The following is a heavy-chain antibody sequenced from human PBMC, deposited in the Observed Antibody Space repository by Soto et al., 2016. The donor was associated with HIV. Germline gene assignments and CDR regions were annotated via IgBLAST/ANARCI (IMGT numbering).Heavy chain of an antibody. Sequence: AASGFTFSSYSMNWVRQAPGKGLEWISSISSSRSYIYNADSVKGRFTISRDNAKNSLYLHMNSLRAEDTAVYYCARDRGHIAAAAYYHYYYGMDVWGQGTTVTVSS. D-gene: IGHD6-13*01. CDR1: GFTFSSYS. V-gene: IGHV3-21*01. CDR2: ISSSRSYI. J-gene: IGHJ6*02. CDR3: ARDRGHIAAAAYYHYYYGMDV.